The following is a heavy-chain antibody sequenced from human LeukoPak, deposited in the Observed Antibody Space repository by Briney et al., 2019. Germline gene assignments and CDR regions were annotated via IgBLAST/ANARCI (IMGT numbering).Heavy chain of an antibody. D-gene: IGHD3-9*01. V-gene: IGHV3-74*01. CDR1: GFTFSAYW. CDR3: ARDSDWLLFDY. Sequence: GGSLTLSCAASGFTFSAYWMHWFRQVPGKGLVWVSRIHREGTTTIYADSVKGRFTISRDNGKNTLYLHMNSLRADDTAVYYCARDSDWLLFDYWGQGTLVTVSS. CDR2: IHREGTTT. J-gene: IGHJ4*02.